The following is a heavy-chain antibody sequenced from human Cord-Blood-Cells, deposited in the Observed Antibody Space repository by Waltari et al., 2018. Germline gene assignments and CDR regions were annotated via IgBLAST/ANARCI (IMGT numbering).Heavy chain of an antibody. V-gene: IGHV4-38-2*02. CDR3: ARINYDFWSGYYTVGAFDY. Sequence: QVQLQESGPGLVKPSETLSLTCTVSGYSISSGYYWGWIRQPPGKGLGWIGSIYHSGSTYYTPPLNSRVTISVDTSKNQFSLKLSSVTAADTAVYYCARINYDFWSGYYTVGAFDYWGQGTLVTVSS. D-gene: IGHD3-3*01. CDR2: IYHSGST. J-gene: IGHJ4*02. CDR1: GYSISSGYY.